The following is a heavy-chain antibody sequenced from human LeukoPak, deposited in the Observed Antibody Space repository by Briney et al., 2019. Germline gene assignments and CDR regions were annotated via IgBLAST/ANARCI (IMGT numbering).Heavy chain of an antibody. V-gene: IGHV1-69*13. CDR1: GGTFISYA. Sequence: GASVKVSCKASGGTFISYAISWVRQAPGQGLEWMGGIIPIFGTANYAQKFQGRVTLTADGSTSTAYMELSSLRSEDTAVYYCARDSCSSTSCQNWFDPWGQGTLVTVSS. D-gene: IGHD2-2*01. CDR3: ARDSCSSTSCQNWFDP. J-gene: IGHJ5*02. CDR2: IIPIFGTA.